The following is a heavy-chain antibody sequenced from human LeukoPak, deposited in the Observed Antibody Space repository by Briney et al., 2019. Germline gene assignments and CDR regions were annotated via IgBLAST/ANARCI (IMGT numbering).Heavy chain of an antibody. Sequence: SGGTLRLSCAASGFTFSSYGMSWVRQAPGKGLEWVSAISGSGGSTYYADSVKGRFTISRDNSKNTLYLQMNSLRAEDTAVYYCAKDHQLSYSVYWRQGTLVTVSS. CDR3: AKDHQLSYSVY. D-gene: IGHD3-10*01. CDR1: GFTFSSYG. V-gene: IGHV3-23*01. J-gene: IGHJ4*02. CDR2: ISGSGGST.